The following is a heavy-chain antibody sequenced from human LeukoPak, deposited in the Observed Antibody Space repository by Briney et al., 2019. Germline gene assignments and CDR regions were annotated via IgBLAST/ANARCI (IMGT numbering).Heavy chain of an antibody. CDR1: GFTFSSYA. CDR2: ISGSGGST. J-gene: IGHJ4*02. CDR3: AKDLVRYGPRASFDY. Sequence: GGSLRLSCAASGFTFSSYAMSWVRQAPGKGMEWVSAISGSGGSTYYADSVKGRFTISRDNSKNTLYLQMNSLRAEDTAVYYCAKDLVRYGPRASFDYWGQGTLVTVSS. D-gene: IGHD3-16*02. V-gene: IGHV3-23*01.